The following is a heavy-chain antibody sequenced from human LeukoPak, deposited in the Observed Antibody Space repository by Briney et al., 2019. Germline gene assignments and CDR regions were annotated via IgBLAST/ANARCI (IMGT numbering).Heavy chain of an antibody. CDR2: IYYSGST. CDR1: GYSISSGFY. V-gene: IGHV4-38-2*02. CDR3: ARDSAIVGVNYYYYYMDV. J-gene: IGHJ6*03. D-gene: IGHD1-26*01. Sequence: PSETLSLTCTVSGYSISSGFYWGWIRQPPGKGLEWIGSIYYSGSTYYNPSLKSRVTISVDTSKNHFSLKLSSVTAADTAVYYCARDSAIVGVNYYYYYMDVWGKGTTVTISS.